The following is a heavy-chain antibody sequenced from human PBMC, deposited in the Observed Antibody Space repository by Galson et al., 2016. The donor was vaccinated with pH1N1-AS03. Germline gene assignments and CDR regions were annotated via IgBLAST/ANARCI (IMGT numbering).Heavy chain of an antibody. CDR2: IYYTGNN. Sequence: ETLSLTCTVSGASISSGTYYWGWIRLPPGKGLEWIATIYYTGNNFYYNPSLKSRVSISLDSPKNQFSLTLTSVTAADTATYFCARHWPSYATSAFGHWGQGVLVTVSS. V-gene: IGHV4-39*01. D-gene: IGHD3/OR15-3a*01. CDR1: GASISSGTYY. CDR3: ARHWPSYATSAFGH. J-gene: IGHJ4*02.